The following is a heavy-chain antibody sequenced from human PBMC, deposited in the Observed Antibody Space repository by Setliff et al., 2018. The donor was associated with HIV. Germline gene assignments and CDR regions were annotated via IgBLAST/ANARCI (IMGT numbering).Heavy chain of an antibody. D-gene: IGHD6-6*01. CDR1: GYTFTSYA. CDR3: GIDSGIYSRSPIDY. CDR2: INTGNGNT. J-gene: IGHJ4*02. V-gene: IGHV1-3*04. Sequence: ASVKVSCKASGYTFTSYALHWVRQAPGQRLEWMGWINTGNGNTKYSQKFQGRVTIPRDTSASTAYMELSSLRSEDTAVYYCGIDSGIYSRSPIDYWGQGTLVTVSS.